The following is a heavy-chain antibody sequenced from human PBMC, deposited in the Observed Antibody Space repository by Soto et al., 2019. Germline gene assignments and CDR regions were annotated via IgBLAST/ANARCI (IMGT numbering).Heavy chain of an antibody. CDR1: GGSFSGYY. D-gene: IGHD1-26*01. J-gene: IGHJ4*02. V-gene: IGHV4-34*01. CDR2: INHSGST. CDR3: ARNIRRLSRKVGRNGYYFDY. Sequence: PSETLSLTCAVYGGSFSGYYWSWIRQPPGKGLEWIGEINHSGSTNYNPSLKSRVTISVDTSKNQFSLKLSSVTAADTAVYYCARNIRRLSRKVGRNGYYFDYWGQGTLVTVSS.